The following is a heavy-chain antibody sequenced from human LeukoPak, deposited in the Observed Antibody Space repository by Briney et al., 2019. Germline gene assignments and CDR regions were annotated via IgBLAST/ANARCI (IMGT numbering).Heavy chain of an antibody. D-gene: IGHD6-13*01. V-gene: IGHV3-21*01. CDR1: GFTFSSHA. J-gene: IGHJ4*02. Sequence: GGSLRLSCAASGFTFSSHAMSWVRQAPGKGLEWVSSISSSSSYIYYADSVKGRFTISRDNAKNSLYLQMNSLRAEDTAVYYCARARNSIAAGYWGQGTLVTVSS. CDR3: ARARNSIAAGY. CDR2: ISSSSSYI.